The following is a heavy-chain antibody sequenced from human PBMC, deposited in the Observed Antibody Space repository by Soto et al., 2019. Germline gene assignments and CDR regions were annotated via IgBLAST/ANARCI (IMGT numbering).Heavy chain of an antibody. CDR3: ARAYCSGGSCYSAYYYYGMDV. CDR2: IIPIFGTA. V-gene: IGHV1-69*01. Sequence: ASFFASCFTFSSYGINLLREPPWQGLEWFGGIIPIFGTANYAQKFQGRVTITADESTSTAYMELSSLRSEDTAVYYCARAYCSGGSCYSAYYYYGMDVWGQGTTVTVSS. D-gene: IGHD2-15*01. J-gene: IGHJ6*02. CDR1: CFTFSSYG.